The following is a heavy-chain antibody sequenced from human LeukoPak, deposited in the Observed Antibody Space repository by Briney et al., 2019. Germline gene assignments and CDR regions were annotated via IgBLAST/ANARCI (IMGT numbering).Heavy chain of an antibody. D-gene: IGHD3-3*01. CDR3: AREDFWSASYSGWFDP. CDR1: GGSISSSNW. J-gene: IGHJ5*02. V-gene: IGHV4-4*02. Sequence: SETLSLTCAVSGGSISSSNWWSWVRQPPGKGLEWIGEIYHSGSTNYNPSLKSRVSISLDTSKNEFSLKLSFLTAADTAVYYCAREDFWSASYSGWFDPWGQGTLVTVSS. CDR2: IYHSGST.